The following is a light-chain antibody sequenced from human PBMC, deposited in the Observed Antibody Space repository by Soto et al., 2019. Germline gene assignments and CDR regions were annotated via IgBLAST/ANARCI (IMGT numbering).Light chain of an antibody. J-gene: IGKJ5*01. Sequence: EIVLTQSPGTLSLSPGERATLSCRASQSVSSSYLAWYQQKPGQAPRLLIYGASSRATGIPDRFRGSGSGTEFTRPITRLEPEDFGVYYCQRYGSSPPITFAQGTRLEI. CDR1: QSVSSSY. V-gene: IGKV3-20*01. CDR2: GAS. CDR3: QRYGSSPPIT.